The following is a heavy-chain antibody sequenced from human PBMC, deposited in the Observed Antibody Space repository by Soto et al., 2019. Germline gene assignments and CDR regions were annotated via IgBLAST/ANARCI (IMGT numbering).Heavy chain of an antibody. Sequence: VQSGAEVRKPGSSVKVSCKASGGTFSRHAISWVRQAPGQGLEWMGGIIPIFGTANHAQKFQGRVTIIADESTSTVYMELSSLRSEDTAMYHCARGWGYDSNDYYYAYWGQGTLVIVSS. CDR3: ARGWGYDSNDYYYAY. CDR2: IIPIFGTA. CDR1: GGTFSRHA. J-gene: IGHJ4*02. D-gene: IGHD3-22*01. V-gene: IGHV1-69*01.